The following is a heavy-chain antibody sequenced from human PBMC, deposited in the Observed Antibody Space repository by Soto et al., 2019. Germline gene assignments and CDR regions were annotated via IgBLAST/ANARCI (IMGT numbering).Heavy chain of an antibody. D-gene: IGHD2-15*01. CDR3: AKVSISKSSAVTFDS. J-gene: IGHJ4*02. CDR2: VSYDATYE. Sequence: QVQLVASGGAMVQPGRSLRLSCAVSGFTFRTYDMHWVRQAPGKGLEWVAVVSYDATYENYADSVKGRFTVSRDNSKNTLYLQMNSLRAEDTAVYYCAKVSISKSSAVTFDSWGRGTLVTVSS. V-gene: IGHV3-30*18. CDR1: GFTFRTYD.